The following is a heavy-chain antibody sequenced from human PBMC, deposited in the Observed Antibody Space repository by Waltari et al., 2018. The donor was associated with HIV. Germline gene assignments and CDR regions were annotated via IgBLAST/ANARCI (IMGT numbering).Heavy chain of an antibody. J-gene: IGHJ4*02. V-gene: IGHV4-34*01. Sequence: QVQLQQWGAGLLKPSETLSLTCAVYGGSFRGYYWSWIRQHPGKGLEWIGEINHSGSTNYNPSLKSRVTISVDTSKNQFSLKLSSVTAADTAVYYCARAEELAVAGTSLGYWGQGTLVTVSS. CDR1: GGSFRGYY. CDR2: INHSGST. D-gene: IGHD6-19*01. CDR3: ARAEELAVAGTSLGY.